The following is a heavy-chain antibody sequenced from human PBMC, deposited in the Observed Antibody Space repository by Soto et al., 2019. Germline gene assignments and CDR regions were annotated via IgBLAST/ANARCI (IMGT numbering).Heavy chain of an antibody. Sequence: SETLSLTCTVSGGSISSGGYYWSWIRQHPGKGLEWIRYIYYSGSTYYNPSLKSRVTISVDTSKNQFSLKLSSVTAADTAVYSCAREGCSSTSCYFDYWGQGTLVTVSS. V-gene: IGHV4-31*03. CDR1: GGSISSGGYY. CDR3: AREGCSSTSCYFDY. D-gene: IGHD2-2*01. J-gene: IGHJ4*02. CDR2: IYYSGST.